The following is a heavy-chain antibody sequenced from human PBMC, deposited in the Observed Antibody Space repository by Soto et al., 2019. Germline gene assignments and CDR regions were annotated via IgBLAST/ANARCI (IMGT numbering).Heavy chain of an antibody. CDR1: GFTFSDYY. J-gene: IGHJ3*02. Sequence: GGSLRLSCAASGFTFSDYYMSWIRQAPGKGLERVSYISSSSSYTNYADSVKGRFTISRDNARNSLYLQMNSLRVEDTAVYYCARDRMSRYYGSGSHSSDAFDIWGQGTMVTVSS. CDR3: ARDRMSRYYGSGSHSSDAFDI. D-gene: IGHD3-10*01. CDR2: ISSSSSYT. V-gene: IGHV3-11*05.